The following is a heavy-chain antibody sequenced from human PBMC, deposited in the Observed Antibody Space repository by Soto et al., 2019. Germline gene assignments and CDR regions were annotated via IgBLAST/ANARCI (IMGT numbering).Heavy chain of an antibody. J-gene: IGHJ3*02. V-gene: IGHV1-69*13. D-gene: IGHD3-10*01. CDR3: ARSGRESSTWSDDAFDI. CDR1: GGTFSSYA. Sequence: SVKVSCTASGGTFSSYAISWVRQAPGQGLEWMGGIIPIFGTANYAQKFQGRVTITADESTSTAYMELSSLRSEDTAVYYCARSGRESSTWSDDAFDIWGQGTMVTVSS. CDR2: IIPIFGTA.